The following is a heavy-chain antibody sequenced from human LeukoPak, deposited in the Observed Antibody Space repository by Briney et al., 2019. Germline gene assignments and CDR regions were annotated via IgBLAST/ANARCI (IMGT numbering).Heavy chain of an antibody. J-gene: IGHJ6*03. Sequence: RASVKVSCKASGYTFTSYDINWVRQATGQGLEWMGWMNPNSGNTGYAQEFQGRVTITRNTSISTAYMELSSLRSEDTAVYYCARGPGSSWYRPYYYYMDVWGKGTTVTVSS. CDR2: MNPNSGNT. V-gene: IGHV1-8*03. CDR3: ARGPGSSWYRPYYYYMDV. D-gene: IGHD6-13*01. CDR1: GYTFTSYD.